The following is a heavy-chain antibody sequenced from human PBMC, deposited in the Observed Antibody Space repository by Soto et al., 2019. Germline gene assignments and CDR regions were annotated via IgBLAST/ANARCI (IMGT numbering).Heavy chain of an antibody. CDR1: GGSIDRSNYY. V-gene: IGHV4-39*01. CDR2: TYYNGNA. CDR3: ARHFVAVVIKGWGY. D-gene: IGHD3-22*01. J-gene: IGHJ4*02. Sequence: PSETLSLTCTVSGGSIDRSNYYWDWIRQPPGKGLEWIGTTYYNGNAYYNPSLKSRVTMSVGTSKNQFSLKLISVTAADTAVYYCARHFVAVVIKGWGYWGQGTLVTVS.